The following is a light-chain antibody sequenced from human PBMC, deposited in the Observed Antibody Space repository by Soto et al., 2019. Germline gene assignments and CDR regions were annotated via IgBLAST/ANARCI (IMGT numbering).Light chain of an antibody. V-gene: IGLV2-8*01. CDR2: EVN. Sequence: QSALTQPPSASGSPGQSVAISCTGNNSDVGGYNYVSWYQQHPGKAPKLMIYEVNKRPSGVPDRFSGSKSGNTASLTVSGLQADDESDYYGTSYAGSYTFMVYGGGTRVTVL. CDR1: NSDVGGYNY. CDR3: TSYAGSYTFMV. J-gene: IGLJ3*02.